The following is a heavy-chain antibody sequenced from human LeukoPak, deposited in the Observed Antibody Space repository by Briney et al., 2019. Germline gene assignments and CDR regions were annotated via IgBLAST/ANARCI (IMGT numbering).Heavy chain of an antibody. V-gene: IGHV3-21*01. CDR1: GFTFSSYS. D-gene: IGHD3-22*01. CDR3: ARDRTYYYDSSGYHLDAFDI. CDR2: ISSSSSYI. Sequence: GGSLRLSCAASGFTFSSYSMSWVRQAPGKGLEWVSSISSSSSYIYYADSVKGRFTISRDNAKNSLYLQMNSLRAEDTAVYYCARDRTYYYDSSGYHLDAFDIWGQGTMVTVSS. J-gene: IGHJ3*02.